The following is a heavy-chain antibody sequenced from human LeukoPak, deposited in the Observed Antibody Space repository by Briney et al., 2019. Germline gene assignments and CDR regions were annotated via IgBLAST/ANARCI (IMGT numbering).Heavy chain of an antibody. D-gene: IGHD2-15*01. J-gene: IGHJ4*02. V-gene: IGHV1-2*02. CDR1: GYTFTGYY. Sequence: ASVKVSRKASGYTFTGYYIHWVRQAPGQGLEWMGWINPNSGGTNYAQKFQGRVTMTRDTSISTAYMELSRLRSDDTAVYYCARGYCSGGSCYQSYFDYWGQGTLVTVSS. CDR3: ARGYCSGGSCYQSYFDY. CDR2: INPNSGGT.